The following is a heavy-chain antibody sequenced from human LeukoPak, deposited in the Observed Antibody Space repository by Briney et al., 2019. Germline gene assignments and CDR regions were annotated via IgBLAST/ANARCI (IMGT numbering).Heavy chain of an antibody. CDR1: GGSISSYY. J-gene: IGHJ3*02. CDR3: ARGSELSVTGAFDI. D-gene: IGHD4-17*01. CDR2: IYTSGST. V-gene: IGHV4-4*07. Sequence: PSETLSLTCTVSGGSISSYYWSWIRQPAGKGLEWIGRIYTSGSTNYNPSLKSRVTMSVDTSKNQFSLKLSSVTAADTAVYYCARGSELSVTGAFDIWGQGTMVTVSS.